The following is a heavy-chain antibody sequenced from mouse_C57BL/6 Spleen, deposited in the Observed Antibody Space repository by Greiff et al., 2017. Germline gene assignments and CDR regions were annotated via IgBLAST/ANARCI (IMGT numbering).Heavy chain of an antibody. Sequence: QVQLQQPGTELVKPGASVKLSCKASGYTFTSYWMHWVKQRPGQGLEWIGEIDPSDSYTNYNQKFKGKSTLTVDKSSSTAYMQLSSLTSEDSAVYDCARRTLGHYYAMDYWGQGTSVTVSS. CDR3: ARRTLGHYYAMDY. CDR2: IDPSDSYT. J-gene: IGHJ4*01. CDR1: GYTFTSYW. V-gene: IGHV1-69*01. D-gene: IGHD4-1*01.